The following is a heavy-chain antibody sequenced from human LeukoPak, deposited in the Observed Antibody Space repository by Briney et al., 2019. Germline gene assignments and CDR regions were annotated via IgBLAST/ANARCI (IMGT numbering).Heavy chain of an antibody. CDR1: GYTFTSYD. CDR3: ARARGDTAGIDY. J-gene: IGHJ4*02. CDR2: MNPNSGNT. Sequence: ASVKVSCKDSGYTFTSYDINWVRQATGQGLEWMGWMNPNSGNTGYAQKFQGRVTITRNTSISTAYMELSSLRSEDTAVYYCARARGDTAGIDYWGQGTLVTVSS. V-gene: IGHV1-8*03. D-gene: IGHD5-18*01.